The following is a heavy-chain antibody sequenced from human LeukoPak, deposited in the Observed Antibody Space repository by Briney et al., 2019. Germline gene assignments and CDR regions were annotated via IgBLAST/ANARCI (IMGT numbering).Heavy chain of an antibody. CDR3: AKDPNSSGWYGDY. CDR1: GFTFSSYG. CDR2: ISYDGSNK. Sequence: PGGSLRLSCAASGFTFSSYGMHWVRQAPGKGLEWVAVISYDGSNKYYVDSVKGRFTISRDNSKDTLYLQMNSLRAEDTAVYYCAKDPNSSGWYGDYWGQGTLVTVSS. V-gene: IGHV3-30*18. J-gene: IGHJ4*02. D-gene: IGHD6-19*01.